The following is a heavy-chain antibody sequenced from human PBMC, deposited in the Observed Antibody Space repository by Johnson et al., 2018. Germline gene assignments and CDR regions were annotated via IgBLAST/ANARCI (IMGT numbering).Heavy chain of an antibody. J-gene: IGHJ4*02. Sequence: VQLVQSGGALVQPGRSLRLSCTTSGFTFSNSAMSWFRQAPGKGLEWVAFIRGNYYGGTTEYAASVKGRFTNARDDSESIAYLQMNSLKIEDTALYYCTREQILSYWGQGTPVTVSS. V-gene: IGHV3-49*03. CDR3: TREQILSY. CDR2: IRGNYYGGTT. D-gene: IGHD2/OR15-2a*01. CDR1: GFTFSNSA.